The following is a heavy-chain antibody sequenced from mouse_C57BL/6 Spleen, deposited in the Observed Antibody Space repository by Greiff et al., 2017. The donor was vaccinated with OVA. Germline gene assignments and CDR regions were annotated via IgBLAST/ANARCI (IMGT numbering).Heavy chain of an antibody. V-gene: IGHV3-6*01. Sequence: ESGPGLVKPSQSLSLTCSVTGYSITSGYYWNWIRQFPGNKLEWMGYISYDGSNNYNPSLKNRISITRDTSKNQFFLKLNSVTTEDTATYYCARYSSGYPYCDYWGQGTTLTVSS. CDR3: ARYSSGYPYCDY. D-gene: IGHD3-2*02. CDR2: ISYDGSN. J-gene: IGHJ2*01. CDR1: GYSITSGYY.